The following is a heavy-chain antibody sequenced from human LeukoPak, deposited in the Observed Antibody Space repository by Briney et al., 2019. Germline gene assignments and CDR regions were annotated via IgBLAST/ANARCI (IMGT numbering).Heavy chain of an antibody. J-gene: IGHJ4*02. Sequence: ASVKVSCKASGYTFTGYYMHWVRQAPGQGLEWMGWINPNSGGTNYAQKFQGRVTMTRDTSISTAYMELSRLRSDDTAVYHCARDLSFYDILTGYTRVAYYFDYWGQGTLVTVSS. CDR3: ARDLSFYDILTGYTRVAYYFDY. CDR2: INPNSGGT. D-gene: IGHD3-9*01. V-gene: IGHV1-2*02. CDR1: GYTFTGYY.